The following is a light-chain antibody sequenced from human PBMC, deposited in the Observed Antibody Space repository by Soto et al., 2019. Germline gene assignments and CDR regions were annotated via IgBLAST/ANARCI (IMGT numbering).Light chain of an antibody. CDR3: SSYTSSSTYV. CDR1: SSDVGYYNY. V-gene: IGLV2-14*01. Sequence: QSALTQPASVSGSPGQSIAISCTGTSSDVGYYNYVSWYQQHPGKAPNAMIYDVNNRPSGVPDRFSGSKSGNTASLTISGLQAEDEADYYCSSYTSSSTYVFGTGTKVTVL. CDR2: DVN. J-gene: IGLJ1*01.